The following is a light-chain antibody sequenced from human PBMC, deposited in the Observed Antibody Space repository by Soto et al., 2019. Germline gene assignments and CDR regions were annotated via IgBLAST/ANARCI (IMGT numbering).Light chain of an antibody. CDR1: QSISSY. CDR3: QQSYSTPPT. Sequence: DIQMTQSPSSLSASVGDRVTITCRASQSISSYLNWYQQKPGKDPKLLIYAASSLQSGVPSRFRGRGSGTDFPLTISSLQPEDFATYYCQQSYSTPPTFGQGTKVEIK. V-gene: IGKV1-39*01. J-gene: IGKJ1*01. CDR2: AAS.